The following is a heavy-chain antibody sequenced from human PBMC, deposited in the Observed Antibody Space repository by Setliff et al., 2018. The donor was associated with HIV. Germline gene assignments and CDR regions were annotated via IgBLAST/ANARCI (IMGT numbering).Heavy chain of an antibody. CDR1: GFNLSNYS. CDR3: AKVGGDGRFHYYHMDV. Sequence: GGSLRLSCAASGFNLSNYSMNWVRQPPGKGLEWVAVLSDDGSRESYADSMEGRFTISRDNSKNTPYLRMNRLRPEDTAVYYCAKVGGDGRFHYYHMDVWGKGTTVTVSS. D-gene: IGHD2-21*02. V-gene: IGHV3-30*18. CDR2: LSDDGSRE. J-gene: IGHJ6*03.